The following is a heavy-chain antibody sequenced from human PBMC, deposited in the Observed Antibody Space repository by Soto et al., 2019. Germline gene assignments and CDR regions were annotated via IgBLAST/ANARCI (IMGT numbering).Heavy chain of an antibody. CDR1: GGSFSGYY. Sequence: SETLSLTCAVYGGSFSGYYWSWIRQPPGKGLEWIGEINHSGSTNYNPSLKSRVTISVDTSKNQFSLKLSSVTAADTAVYYCASIIFDYWGPGTLVTVSS. CDR3: ASIIFDY. J-gene: IGHJ4*02. V-gene: IGHV4-34*01. CDR2: INHSGST.